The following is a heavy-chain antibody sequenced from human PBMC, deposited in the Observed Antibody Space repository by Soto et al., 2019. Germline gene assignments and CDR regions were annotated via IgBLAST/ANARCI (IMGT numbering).Heavy chain of an antibody. CDR1: GFTFLYYA. Sequence: VQLLESGGGVVQPGGSLRLSCKASGFTFLYYAMTWVRQAPGKGLEWVSGMTGVGGSIYYAESVKGRFRISRDNSKDTLYLEMNDLRAEDMAVYYGAVEAGDYASLGYDYNSVDLWGQGTTVTVSS. CDR2: MTGVGGSI. V-gene: IGHV3-23*01. D-gene: IGHD4-17*01. J-gene: IGHJ6*02. CDR3: AVEAGDYASLGYDYNSVDL.